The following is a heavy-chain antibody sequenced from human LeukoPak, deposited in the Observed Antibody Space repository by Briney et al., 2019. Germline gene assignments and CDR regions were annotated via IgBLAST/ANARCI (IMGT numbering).Heavy chain of an antibody. D-gene: IGHD2-15*01. J-gene: IGHJ3*02. CDR1: GGSISSGGYS. CDR2: IYHSGST. Sequence: SQTLSLTCAVPGGSISSGGYSWSWSRQPPGKGLEWIGYIYHSGSTYYNPSLKSRVTISEDRSKNQFSLKLSSVTAADTAVYYCARRSGLNAFDIWGQGTLVTVSS. CDR3: ARRSGLNAFDI. V-gene: IGHV4-30-2*01.